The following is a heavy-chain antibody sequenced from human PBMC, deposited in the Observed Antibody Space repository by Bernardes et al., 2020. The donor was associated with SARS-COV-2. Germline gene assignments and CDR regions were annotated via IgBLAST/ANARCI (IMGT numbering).Heavy chain of an antibody. V-gene: IGHV3-23*01. CDR2: IGNSGGST. J-gene: IGHJ4*02. CDR1: GFTFSSYA. CDR3: AKYYWNDPFDY. Sequence: GGSLRLSCTASGFTFSSYAMNWVRQAPGKGLEWVSSIGNSGGSTYYADSVKGRFTISRDNSKNTVYLQMNSLRAEDTALYYCAKYYWNDPFDYWGQGTLVTVSS. D-gene: IGHD1-20*01.